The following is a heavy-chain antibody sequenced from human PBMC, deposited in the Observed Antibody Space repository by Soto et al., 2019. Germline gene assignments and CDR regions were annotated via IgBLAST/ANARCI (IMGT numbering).Heavy chain of an antibody. Sequence: TLSLTCTVSGGSISSGDYYWSWIRQHPGKGLEWIGYIYYSGSTYYNPSLKSRVTISVDTSKNQFSLKLSSVTAADTAVYYGARYYCSSTSCTQTFDYWGQGTLVTVSS. CDR1: GGSISSGDYY. V-gene: IGHV4-31*03. CDR3: ARYYCSSTSCTQTFDY. J-gene: IGHJ4*02. CDR2: IYYSGST. D-gene: IGHD2-2*01.